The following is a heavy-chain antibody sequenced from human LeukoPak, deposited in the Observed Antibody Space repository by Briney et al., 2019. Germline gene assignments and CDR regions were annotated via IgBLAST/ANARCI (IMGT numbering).Heavy chain of an antibody. D-gene: IGHD3-22*01. V-gene: IGHV1-69*05. J-gene: IGHJ5*02. CDR1: GGTFSSYA. Sequence: ASVKVSCKASGGTFSSYAISWVRQAPGQGLEWMGRIIPIFGTANYAQKFQGRVTITTDESTSTAYMELSSLRSEDTAVYYCARAVPGYYDSSGYYWNWFDPWGQGTLVTVSS. CDR3: ARAVPGYYDSSGYYWNWFDP. CDR2: IIPIFGTA.